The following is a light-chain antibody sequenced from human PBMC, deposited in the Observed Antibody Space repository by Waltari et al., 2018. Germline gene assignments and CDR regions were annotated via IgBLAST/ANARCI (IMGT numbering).Light chain of an antibody. J-gene: IGLJ2*01. CDR1: SRDVGGYNY. V-gene: IGLV2-8*01. Sequence: QSALTQPPSASGSPGQSVTISCTGTSRDVGGYNYVSWYQQHPGKAPKLMISEGTKRPSGVPDRFSGSKSGNTASLTVSGLQAEDEADYYCSSYAGSNNLVFGGGTKLTVL. CDR2: EGT. CDR3: SSYAGSNNLV.